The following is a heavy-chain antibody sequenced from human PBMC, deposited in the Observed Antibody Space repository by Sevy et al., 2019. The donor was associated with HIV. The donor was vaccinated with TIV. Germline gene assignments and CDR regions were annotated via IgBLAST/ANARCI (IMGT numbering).Heavy chain of an antibody. V-gene: IGHV4-39*02. CDR2: IYYSGST. CDR3: ARDIVLISYYYYGMDV. CDR1: GGSISSSSYY. Sequence: SETLSLTCTVSGGSISSSSYYWGWIRQPPGKGLEWIGSIYYSGSTYYNPSLKSRVTISVDTSKNQFSLKLSSVTAADTAVYYCARDIVLISYYYYGMDVWGQGTTVTVSS. D-gene: IGHD2-8*01. J-gene: IGHJ6*02.